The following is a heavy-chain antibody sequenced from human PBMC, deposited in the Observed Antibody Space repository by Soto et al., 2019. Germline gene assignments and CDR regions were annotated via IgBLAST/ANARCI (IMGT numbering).Heavy chain of an antibody. CDR1: GFTFSDYY. CDR3: ARGGGFSYDFWSGYPGTFDY. CDR2: ISSSGSTI. V-gene: IGHV3-11*01. J-gene: IGHJ4*02. Sequence: GGSLRLSCAASGFTFSDYYMSWIRQAPGKGLEWVSYISSSGSTIYYADSVKGRFTISRDNAKNSLYLQMNSLRAEDTAVYYCARGGGFSYDFWSGYPGTFDYWGQGTLVTVSS. D-gene: IGHD3-3*01.